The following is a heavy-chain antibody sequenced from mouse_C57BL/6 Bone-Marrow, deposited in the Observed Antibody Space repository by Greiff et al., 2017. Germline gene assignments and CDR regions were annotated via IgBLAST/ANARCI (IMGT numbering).Heavy chain of an antibody. CDR3: ARSPYDYIFAY. CDR1: GYTFTSYT. J-gene: IGHJ3*01. CDR2: INPSSGYT. Sequence: VQLQQSGAELARPGASVKMSCKASGYTFTSYTMHWVKQRPGQGLEWIGYINPSSGYTKYNQKFKDKATLTADKSSRTAYMQLSSLTSEDSAVYYCARSPYDYIFAYWGQGTLVTVSA. V-gene: IGHV1-4*01. D-gene: IGHD2-4*01.